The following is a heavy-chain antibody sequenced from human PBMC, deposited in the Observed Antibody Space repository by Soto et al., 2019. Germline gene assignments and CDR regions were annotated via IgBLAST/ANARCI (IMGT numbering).Heavy chain of an antibody. CDR2: INPKNGDT. CDR1: GYTFTGYY. D-gene: IGHD5-12*01. Sequence: GASVKVSCKASGYTFTGYYIHWVRQAPGQGLEWMGWINPKNGDTIFAQKFQGRVTMTRDTSTSTAYMELTSLRFDDTAVYYCARHSGYDYVFGYWGQGTLVTVSS. V-gene: IGHV1-2*02. CDR3: ARHSGYDYVFGY. J-gene: IGHJ4*02.